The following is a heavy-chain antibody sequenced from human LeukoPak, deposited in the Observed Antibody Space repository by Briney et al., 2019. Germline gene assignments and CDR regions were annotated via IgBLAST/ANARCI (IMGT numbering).Heavy chain of an antibody. J-gene: IGHJ1*01. Sequence: SETLSLTCAVYGGSFSGYYWSWIRQPPGKGLEWIGEINHSGSTNYNPSLKSRVTILVDTSKNQFSLKLSSVTAADTAVYYCARERIAVAGTEHWGQGTLVTVSS. CDR2: INHSGST. CDR1: GGSFSGYY. D-gene: IGHD6-19*01. V-gene: IGHV4-34*01. CDR3: ARERIAVAGTEH.